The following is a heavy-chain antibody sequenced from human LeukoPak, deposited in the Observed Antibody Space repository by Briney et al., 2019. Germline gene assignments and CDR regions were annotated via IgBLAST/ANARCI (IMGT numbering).Heavy chain of an antibody. CDR2: INPNTGGT. Sequence: GASVKVSCKASGYTFTGYYVHWVRQAPGQGLEWMGWINPNTGGTNYAQKFQGRVTMTRETSISTAYMELSSLRSDDTAVYSCARGLGWDSGTYLGAWGQGTLVTVSS. D-gene: IGHD1-26*01. CDR1: GYTFTGYY. CDR3: ARGLGWDSGTYLGA. J-gene: IGHJ5*02. V-gene: IGHV1-2*02.